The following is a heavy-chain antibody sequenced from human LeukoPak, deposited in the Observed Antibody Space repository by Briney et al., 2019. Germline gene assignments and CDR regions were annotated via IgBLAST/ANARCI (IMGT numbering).Heavy chain of an antibody. D-gene: IGHD3-22*01. J-gene: IGHJ4*02. Sequence: SETLSLTCTVSGGSISSYYWSWIRQPPGKGLEWIGYIYYSGSTNYNPSLKSRVTISVDTSKNQFSLKLSSVTAADTAVYYCASISYYDSSEVFDYWGQGTLVTVSS. V-gene: IGHV4-59*01. CDR1: GGSISSYY. CDR3: ASISYYDSSEVFDY. CDR2: IYYSGST.